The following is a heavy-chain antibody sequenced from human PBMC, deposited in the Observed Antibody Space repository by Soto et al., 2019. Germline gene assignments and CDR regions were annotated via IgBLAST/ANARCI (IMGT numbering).Heavy chain of an antibody. CDR3: ARHDRSGGSGTPPYYFDY. Sequence: QLQLQESGPGLVKPSETLSLTCTVSGGSISSSSYYWGWIRQPPGKGLEWIGSIYYTGSTYYSPSLKSRVTISVDTSKNQCSLKLSSVTAADTSVYYCARHDRSGGSGTPPYYFDYWGQGTLVTVSS. V-gene: IGHV4-39*01. D-gene: IGHD2-15*01. J-gene: IGHJ4*02. CDR1: GGSISSSSYY. CDR2: IYYTGST.